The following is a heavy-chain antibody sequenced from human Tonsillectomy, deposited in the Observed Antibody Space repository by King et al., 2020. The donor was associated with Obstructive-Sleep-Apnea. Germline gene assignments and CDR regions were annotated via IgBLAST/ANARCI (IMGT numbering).Heavy chain of an antibody. J-gene: IGHJ6*02. Sequence: VQLVESGGGLVQPGGSLRLSCTASGFTFGDYAMSWFLQAPGKGLGGLGFIRSKAYGGTTEYAASVKGRFTISRDDSKSIAYLQMYSLKTEDTALYYCTRDCSGGSCFPPYYYYYGMDVWGQGTTVTVSS. CDR2: IRSKAYGGTT. CDR1: GFTFGDYA. D-gene: IGHD2-15*01. CDR3: TRDCSGGSCFPPYYYYYGMDV. V-gene: IGHV3-49*03.